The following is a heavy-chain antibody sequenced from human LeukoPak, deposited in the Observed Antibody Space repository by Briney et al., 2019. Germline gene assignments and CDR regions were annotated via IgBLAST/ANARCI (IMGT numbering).Heavy chain of an antibody. D-gene: IGHD3-10*01. Sequence: SVKLTCKATGRTFSSNTISRVRQAPGQGLDWMGGIIPIFGTANYAQKFQGRVTITADESTSTAYMELSSLRSDDTAVYYCASETELLYGLFDYCAQGTLVTVSS. CDR3: ASETELLYGLFDY. J-gene: IGHJ4*02. CDR2: IIPIFGTA. CDR1: GRTFSSNT. V-gene: IGHV1-69*13.